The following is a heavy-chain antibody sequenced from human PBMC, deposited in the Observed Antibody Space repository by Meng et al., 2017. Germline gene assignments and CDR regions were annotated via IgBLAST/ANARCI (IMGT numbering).Heavy chain of an antibody. CDR1: GYTFIGYY. Sequence: QVQLVQSGAEVNKPGASVKVSCNASGYTFIGYYMHWVRQAPGQGLEWMGRINPNSGCTNYAKKFQGRVTMTRDTSISTAYMELSRLRSDDTAVYYCAGDDYGDYFDYWGQGTLVTVSS. D-gene: IGHD4-17*01. V-gene: IGHV1-2*06. CDR3: AGDDYGDYFDY. J-gene: IGHJ4*02. CDR2: INPNSGCT.